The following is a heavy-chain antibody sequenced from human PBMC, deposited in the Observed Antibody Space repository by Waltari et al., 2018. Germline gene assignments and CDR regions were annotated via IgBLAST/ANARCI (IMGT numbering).Heavy chain of an antibody. Sequence: QLQLQESGPGLVKPSETLSLTCSVSGASITSTKHYWGWIRQPPGQGLEWIATISSNGATYSSPSLRGRVTVSRDTSMNYVSLKLGSVTAADTAVYYCATYIGASVGTAAFDVWGQGTMVTVSS. CDR1: GASITSTKHY. CDR2: ISSNGAT. D-gene: IGHD5-12*01. J-gene: IGHJ3*01. V-gene: IGHV4-39*02. CDR3: ATYIGASVGTAAFDV.